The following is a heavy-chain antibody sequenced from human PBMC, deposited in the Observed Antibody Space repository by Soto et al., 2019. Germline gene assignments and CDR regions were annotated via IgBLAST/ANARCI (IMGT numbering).Heavy chain of an antibody. D-gene: IGHD6-19*01. CDR1: GGSISSGGYY. CDR3: AREESSGWYYFDY. J-gene: IGHJ4*02. V-gene: IGHV4-31*03. CDR2: IYYSGTT. Sequence: QVQLQESGPGLVKPSQTLSLTCTVSGGSISSGGYYWSWIRQHPGKGLEWIGYIYYSGTTYYNPSLKSRVTISVDTSKNQFSLKLSSVTAADTAVYYCAREESSGWYYFDYWGQGTLVTVSS.